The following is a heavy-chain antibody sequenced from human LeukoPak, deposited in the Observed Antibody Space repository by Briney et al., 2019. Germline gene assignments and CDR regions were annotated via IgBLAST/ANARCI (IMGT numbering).Heavy chain of an antibody. Sequence: SETLSLTCTVSGGSISSYYWSWIRQPAGKGLEWIGRIYTSGSTNYNPSLKSRVTISVDTSKNQFSPKLSSVTAADTAVYYCAAGEIAAAGTREYLFDYWGQGTLVTVSS. D-gene: IGHD6-13*01. CDR3: AAGEIAAAGTREYLFDY. CDR2: IYTSGST. J-gene: IGHJ4*02. CDR1: GGSISSYY. V-gene: IGHV4-4*07.